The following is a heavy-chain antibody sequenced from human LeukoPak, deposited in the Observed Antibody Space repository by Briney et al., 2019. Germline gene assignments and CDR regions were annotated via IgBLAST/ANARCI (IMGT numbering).Heavy chain of an antibody. D-gene: IGHD6-13*01. V-gene: IGHV1-8*02. Sequence: ASVKVSCKASGYTFTSYGISWVRQATGQGLEWMGWMNPNSGNTGYAQKFQGRVTMTRNTSISTAYMELSSLRSEDTAVYYCARVGAAALNWFDPWGQGTLVTVSS. CDR2: MNPNSGNT. CDR3: ARVGAAALNWFDP. CDR1: GYTFTSYG. J-gene: IGHJ5*02.